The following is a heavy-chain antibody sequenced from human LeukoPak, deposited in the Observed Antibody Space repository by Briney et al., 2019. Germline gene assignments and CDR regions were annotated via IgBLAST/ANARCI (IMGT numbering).Heavy chain of an antibody. CDR3: ARDGYSPY. CDR2: ISTSSIYI. D-gene: IGHD6-13*01. Sequence: GGSLRLSCAASGFTFSSYSMNWVRQAPGKGLEWVSSISTSSIYIYYADSLKGRFTISRDNAKNSLYLHMDSLRAEDTAVYYCARDGYSPYWGQGTLVTVSS. CDR1: GFTFSSYS. J-gene: IGHJ4*02. V-gene: IGHV3-21*01.